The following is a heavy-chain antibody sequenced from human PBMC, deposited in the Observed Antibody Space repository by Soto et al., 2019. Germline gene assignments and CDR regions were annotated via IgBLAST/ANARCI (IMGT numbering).Heavy chain of an antibody. V-gene: IGHV3-7*01. CDR2: INQDGSEK. J-gene: IGHJ4*02. Sequence: TGGSLRLSCAASGFTFSTYWTDWVRQTPGKGLEWVANINQDGSEKNYVDSVKGRFTIYRDNAKNSLYLQMSSLTAEDSALYYCSRSLNSWGQGTLVTVSS. CDR1: GFTFSTYW. CDR3: SRSLNS.